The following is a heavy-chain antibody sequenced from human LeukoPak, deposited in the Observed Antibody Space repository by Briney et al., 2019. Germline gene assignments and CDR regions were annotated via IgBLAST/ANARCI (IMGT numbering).Heavy chain of an antibody. V-gene: IGHV3-30*18. J-gene: IGHJ4*02. CDR1: GFTFSSYG. Sequence: PGGSLRLSCAASGFTFSSYGMHWVRQAPGKGLEWVAVISYDGSNKYYADSVKGRFTISRDNSKNTLYLQMNSLRAEDTAVYYCAKDRSSGIAVAGTVSNILDYWGQGTLVTVSS. CDR3: AKDRSSGIAVAGTVSNILDY. CDR2: ISYDGSNK. D-gene: IGHD6-19*01.